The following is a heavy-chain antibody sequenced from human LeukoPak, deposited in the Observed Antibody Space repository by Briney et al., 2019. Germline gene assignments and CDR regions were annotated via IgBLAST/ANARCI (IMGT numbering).Heavy chain of an antibody. J-gene: IGHJ1*01. Sequence: GGSLRLSCAASGFTFSSNGMHWVRQAPGKGLEWVAVISYDGSNKYYADSVKGRFTISRDNSKNTLYLQMNSLRAEDTAVYYCAKDRSRGSGWYDEYFQHWGQGTLVTVSS. CDR3: AKDRSRGSGWYDEYFQH. V-gene: IGHV3-30*18. CDR2: ISYDGSNK. CDR1: GFTFSSNG. D-gene: IGHD6-19*01.